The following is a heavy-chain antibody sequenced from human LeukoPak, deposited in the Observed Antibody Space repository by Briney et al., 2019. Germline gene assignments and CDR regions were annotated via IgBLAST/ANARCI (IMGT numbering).Heavy chain of an antibody. Sequence: SETLSLTCTVTGYSISSGYYWGWIRQPPGKGLEWIGSFYHSGSTYYNPSLKSRVTISLDTSKNQFSLKLSSVTAADTAVYYCARNPPATAEYYFDYWGQGTLVTVSS. CDR2: FYHSGST. CDR3: ARNPPATAEYYFDY. D-gene: IGHD1-14*01. V-gene: IGHV4-38-2*02. CDR1: GYSISSGYY. J-gene: IGHJ4*02.